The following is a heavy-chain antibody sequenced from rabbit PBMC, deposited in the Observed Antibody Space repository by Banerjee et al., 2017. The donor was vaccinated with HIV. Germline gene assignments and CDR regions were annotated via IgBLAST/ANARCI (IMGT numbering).Heavy chain of an antibody. Sequence: QEQLEESGGDLVKPEGSLTLTCTASGFSFSNKYVMCWVRQAPGKGLEWIGYIYAGSGNTWYANWVNGRFTISKTSSTTVTLQMTSLTAADTATYFCARDLAGAIGWNFNLWGQGTLVTVS. CDR1: GFSFSNKYV. J-gene: IGHJ4*01. V-gene: IGHV1S45*01. CDR3: ARDLAGAIGWNFNL. CDR2: IYAGSGNT. D-gene: IGHD4-1*01.